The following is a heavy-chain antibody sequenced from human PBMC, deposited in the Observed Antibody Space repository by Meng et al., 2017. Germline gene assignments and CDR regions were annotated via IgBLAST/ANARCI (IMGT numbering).Heavy chain of an antibody. CDR2: IYHSGST. D-gene: IGHD6-13*01. V-gene: IGHV4-38-2*02. J-gene: IGHJ4*02. Sequence: SETLSLTCTVSGYSISSGYYWGWIRQPPGRGLEWIGSIYHSGSTYYNPSLKSRVTISVDTSKNQFSLKLSSVTAADTAVYYCARELAAAGPIAYWGQGTLVTVSS. CDR3: ARELAAAGPIAY. CDR1: GYSISSGYY.